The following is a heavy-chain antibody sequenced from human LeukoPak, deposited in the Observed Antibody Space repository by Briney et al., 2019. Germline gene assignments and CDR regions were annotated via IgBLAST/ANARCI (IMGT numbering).Heavy chain of an antibody. CDR3: AKDVYSSSWSKGGYFDY. Sequence: GGSLRLSCAASGFTFSSYAMSWVRQAPGKGLEWVSAISGSGGSTYYADSVKGRFTISRDNSKNTLYLRMNSLRAEDTAVYYCAKDVYSSSWSKGGYFDYWGQGTLVTVSS. CDR1: GFTFSSYA. CDR2: ISGSGGST. J-gene: IGHJ4*02. V-gene: IGHV3-23*01. D-gene: IGHD6-13*01.